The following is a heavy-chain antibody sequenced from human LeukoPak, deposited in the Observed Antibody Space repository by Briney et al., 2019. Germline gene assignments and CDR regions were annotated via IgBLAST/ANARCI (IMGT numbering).Heavy chain of an antibody. CDR2: INHYGST. CDR3: ARLPDYYSRHGAPG. D-gene: IGHD3-10*01. Sequence: SETLSLTCNVSGGSISSNNYYWGWIRQSPGKGLEWIGEINHYGSTNYNPSLKSRITISVDTSKNQFSLKLSSVTAADTAVYYCARLPDYYSRHGAPGWGQGTLVTVSS. J-gene: IGHJ4*02. CDR1: GGSISSNNYY. V-gene: IGHV4-39*07.